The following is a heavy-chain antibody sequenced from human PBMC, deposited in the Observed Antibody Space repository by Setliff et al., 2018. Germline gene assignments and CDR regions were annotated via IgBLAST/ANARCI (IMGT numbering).Heavy chain of an antibody. CDR3: ARDLSSNTAASYFFDL. CDR2: IRGSAGST. D-gene: IGHD5-18*01. V-gene: IGHV3-23*01. CDR1: GFTFSTYA. J-gene: IGHJ4*02. Sequence: PGGSLRLSCAASGFTFSTYAMSWVRQAPGKGLEWVSVTTTIRGSAGSTYYADSVKGRFTISRDNSKNTLYLQMNNLRAEDTALYFCARDLSSNTAASYFFDLWGQGTQLT.